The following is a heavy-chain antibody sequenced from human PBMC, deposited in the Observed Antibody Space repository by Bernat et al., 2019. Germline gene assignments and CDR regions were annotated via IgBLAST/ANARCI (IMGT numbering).Heavy chain of an antibody. CDR3: ARDPYGDYVFDP. V-gene: IGHV3-21*01. D-gene: IGHD4-17*01. CDR1: GFTFSSYS. J-gene: IGHJ5*02. CDR2: ISSSSSYI. Sequence: VQLVESGGGVVQPGRSLRLSCAASGFTFSSYSMNWVRQAPGKGLEWVSSISSSSSYIYYADSVKGRFTISRDNAKNSLYLQMNSLRAEDTAVYYCARDPYGDYVFDPWGQGTLVTVSS.